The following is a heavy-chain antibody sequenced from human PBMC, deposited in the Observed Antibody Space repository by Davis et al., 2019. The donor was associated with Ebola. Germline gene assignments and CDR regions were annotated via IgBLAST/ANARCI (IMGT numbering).Heavy chain of an antibody. D-gene: IGHD3-16*01. CDR3: ATMGGDYIWGSYYFDY. CDR1: GFTFSSYG. V-gene: IGHV3-30*03. CDR2: ISYDGSNK. J-gene: IGHJ4*02. Sequence: GGSLRLSCAASGFTFSSYGMHWVRQAPGKGLEWVAVISYDGSNKYYADSVKGRFTISRDNSKNTLYLQMNSLRAEDTAVYYCATMGGDYIWGSYYFDYWGQGTLVTVSS.